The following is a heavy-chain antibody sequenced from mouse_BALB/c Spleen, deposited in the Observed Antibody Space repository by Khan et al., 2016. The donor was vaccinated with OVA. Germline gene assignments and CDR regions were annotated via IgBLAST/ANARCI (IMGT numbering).Heavy chain of an antibody. Sequence: QVRLQQSGAELARPGASVKLSCKASGYTFTSYWMQWVKQRPGQGLEWIGTIYPGDGDTRYTQKFKGKATLTADKSSSTAYMQLSSLASEDSAVYYFASYRYDYCDYWGQGTTLTVSS. CDR1: GYTFTSYW. CDR2: IYPGDGDT. D-gene: IGHD2-14*01. V-gene: IGHV1-87*01. CDR3: ASYRYDYCDY. J-gene: IGHJ2*01.